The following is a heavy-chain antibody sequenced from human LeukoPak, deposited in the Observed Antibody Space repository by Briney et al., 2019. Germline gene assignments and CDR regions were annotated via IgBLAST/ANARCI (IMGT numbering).Heavy chain of an antibody. J-gene: IGHJ3*02. CDR1: GGSISSYY. D-gene: IGHD5-18*01. V-gene: IGHV4-59*08. CDR3: AGDVDTVMLNAFDI. Sequence: PSETLSLTCTASGGSISSYYWSWVRQPPGKGLEWIGYIYYTGSTTHNPSLNSRVTISLDTSKNQFSLKLSSVTAADTAVYYCAGDVDTVMLNAFDIWGQGTVATVSS. CDR2: IYYTGST.